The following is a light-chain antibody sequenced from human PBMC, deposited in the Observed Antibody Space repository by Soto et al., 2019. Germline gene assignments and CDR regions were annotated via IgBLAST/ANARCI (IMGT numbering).Light chain of an antibody. CDR1: QSVSSSY. CDR2: GSS. CDR3: QQYCSSPLT. Sequence: EIVLTQSPGTLSLSPGERATLSCRASQSVSSSYLAWYQQQPGQAPRLLIYGSSIRAAGITDRFSGSGSGTDFTLTISRREPEEVEVYYWQQYCSSPLTFGGGTKVEIK. V-gene: IGKV3-20*01. J-gene: IGKJ4*02.